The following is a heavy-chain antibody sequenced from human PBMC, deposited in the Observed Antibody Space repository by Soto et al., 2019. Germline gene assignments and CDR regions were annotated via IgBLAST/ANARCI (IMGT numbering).Heavy chain of an antibody. J-gene: IGHJ4*02. CDR2: IYWADDK. CDR1: GVSITGNGEG. V-gene: IGHV2-5*02. CDR3: AHGYVQLLATFHYFDS. Sequence: QIALKESGPPLVKPTQTLTLTCTFSGVSITGNGEGVGWIRQPPGKALEWLALIYWADDKRYSPSLRNRLTITLDNSKDQVILTMTDMGPADTATYYCAHGYVQLLATFHYFDSWGQGTQVTVSS. D-gene: IGHD2-2*01.